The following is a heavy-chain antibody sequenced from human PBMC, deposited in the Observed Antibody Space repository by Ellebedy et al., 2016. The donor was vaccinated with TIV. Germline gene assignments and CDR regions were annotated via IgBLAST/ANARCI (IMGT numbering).Heavy chain of an antibody. CDR2: ISYDGSNK. D-gene: IGHD5-18*01. CDR1: GFTFSSYA. V-gene: IGHV3-30-3*01. J-gene: IGHJ6*02. Sequence: GESLKISXAASGFTFSSYAMHWVRQAPGKGLEWVAVISYDGSNKYYADSVKGRFTISRDNSKNTLYLQMNSLRAEDTAVYYCARDQGQRDTAMEYYYYGMDVWGQGTTVTVSS. CDR3: ARDQGQRDTAMEYYYYGMDV.